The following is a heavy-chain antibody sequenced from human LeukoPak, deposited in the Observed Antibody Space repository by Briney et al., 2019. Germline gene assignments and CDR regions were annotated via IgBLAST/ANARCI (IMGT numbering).Heavy chain of an antibody. V-gene: IGHV4-4*02. Sequence: SGTLSLTCAVSGGSISSSNWWSWVRQPPGKGLEWIGEIYHSGSTNYNPSLKSLVTISVDKSKNQFSLKLSSVTAADTAVYYCARDDRGPYYYGSGSVNGMDVWGKGTTVTVSS. CDR2: IYHSGST. CDR1: GGSISSSNW. CDR3: ARDDRGPYYYGSGSVNGMDV. J-gene: IGHJ6*04. D-gene: IGHD3-10*01.